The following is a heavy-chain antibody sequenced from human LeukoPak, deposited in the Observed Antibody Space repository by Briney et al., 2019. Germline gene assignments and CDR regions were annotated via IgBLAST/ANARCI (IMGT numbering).Heavy chain of an antibody. V-gene: IGHV3-7*03. CDR1: RFTFSSYW. CDR3: ARGGGLDV. CDR2: INHNGNVN. J-gene: IGHJ6*02. Sequence: GGSLRLSCAASRFTFSSYWMNWARQAPGKGLEWVASINHNGNVNYYVDSVKGRFTISRDNAKNSLYLQMSNLRAEDAAVYFCARGGGLDVWGQGATVTVSS. D-gene: IGHD3-16*01.